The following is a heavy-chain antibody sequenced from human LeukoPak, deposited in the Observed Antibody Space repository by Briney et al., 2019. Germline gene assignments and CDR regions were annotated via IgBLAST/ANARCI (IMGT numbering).Heavy chain of an antibody. CDR1: GFSFTSYW. D-gene: IGHD2-15*01. J-gene: IGHJ3*02. V-gene: IGHV3-7*03. CDR3: ARDPGWSSFDI. CDR2: INQDAGTT. Sequence: GGSLRLSCVASGFSFTSYWMSWVRQAPGKDLEFVANINQDAGTTNYVDSVKGRFTTSRDNAENSLYLQMSSRRAEDTALYYCARDPGWSSFDIWGQGIMVTVSS.